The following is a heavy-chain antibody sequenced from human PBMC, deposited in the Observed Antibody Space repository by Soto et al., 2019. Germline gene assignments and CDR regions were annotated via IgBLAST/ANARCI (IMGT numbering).Heavy chain of an antibody. CDR2: ISAYNGNT. Sequence: RASVKVSCKASGYTFTSYGISWVRQAPGQGLEWMGWISAYNGNTNYAQKLQGRVTMTTDTSTSTAYMELRSLRSDDTAVYYCARVGLGYCSSTSCFSGSEYYYYGMDVWGQGTTVTVSS. J-gene: IGHJ6*02. V-gene: IGHV1-18*04. CDR1: GYTFTSYG. D-gene: IGHD2-2*01. CDR3: ARVGLGYCSSTSCFSGSEYYYYGMDV.